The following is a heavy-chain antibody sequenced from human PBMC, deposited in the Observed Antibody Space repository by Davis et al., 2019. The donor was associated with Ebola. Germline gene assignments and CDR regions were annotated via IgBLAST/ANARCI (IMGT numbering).Heavy chain of an antibody. CDR3: ARGGTDYSGSGNDYNSIDYFEY. Sequence: AASVKVSCKTSGDTFRRHGISWVRQAPGQGLEWLGGVIPILGITNRSQKFRGRLTITADESTTKVYMELNSLRSEDTAVYYCARGGTDYSGSGNDYNSIDYFEYWGQGTLVTASS. J-gene: IGHJ4*02. CDR1: GDTFRRHG. CDR2: VIPILGIT. D-gene: IGHD3-10*01. V-gene: IGHV1-69*10.